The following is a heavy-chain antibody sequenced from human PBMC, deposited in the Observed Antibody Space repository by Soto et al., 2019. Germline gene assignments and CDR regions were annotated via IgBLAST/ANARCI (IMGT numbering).Heavy chain of an antibody. Sequence: GGSLRLSCAASGFTFSSYEMNWVRQAPGKGLEWVSYISSSGSTIYYADSVKGRFTISRDNAKNSLYLQMNSLRAEDTAVYYCANRGSYRTGRLDYWGQGTLVTVSS. J-gene: IGHJ4*02. D-gene: IGHD1-26*01. CDR2: ISSSGSTI. V-gene: IGHV3-48*03. CDR3: ANRGSYRTGRLDY. CDR1: GFTFSSYE.